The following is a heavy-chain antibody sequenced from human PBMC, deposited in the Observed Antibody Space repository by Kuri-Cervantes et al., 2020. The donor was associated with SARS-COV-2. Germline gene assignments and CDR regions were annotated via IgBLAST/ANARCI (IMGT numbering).Heavy chain of an antibody. J-gene: IGHJ3*02. CDR3: ARDRGDAFDI. CDR2: IKQDGSEK. CDR1: GFTFSSYW. Sequence: GESLKISCAAPGFTFSSYWMSWVRQAPGKGLEWVANIKQDGSEKYYVDSVKGRFTISRDNAKNSLYLQMNSLRAEDTAVYYCARDRGDAFDIWGQGTMVTVSS. V-gene: IGHV3-7*01.